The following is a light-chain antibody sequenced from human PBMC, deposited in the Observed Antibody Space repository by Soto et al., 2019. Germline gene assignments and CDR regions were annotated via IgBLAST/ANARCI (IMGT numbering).Light chain of an antibody. CDR2: KAS. CDR1: QSISSW. Sequence: DIQMTQSPSTLSASVGDRVTITCRASQSISSWLAWYQQKPGKAPKLLIYKASSLESGVPSRFSGSGSGTEFTLTISSLQPDDFATYYCQPYNSSTTFGQGTKVEIK. CDR3: QPYNSSTT. V-gene: IGKV1-5*03. J-gene: IGKJ1*01.